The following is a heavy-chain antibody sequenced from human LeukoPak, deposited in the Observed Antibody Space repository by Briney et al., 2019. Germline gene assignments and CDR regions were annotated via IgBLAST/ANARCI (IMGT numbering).Heavy chain of an antibody. CDR1: GASLNGHY. D-gene: IGHD6-6*01. V-gene: IGHV4-34*01. Sequence: PSETLSLTCAVYGASLNGHYWSWIRQPPGKGLEWIGEGSDVGGTKYNPSLKSRVTISADTSKNQFSLKLSSVTAADTAVYYCARGIAARRNWAFDIWGQGTMVTVSS. J-gene: IGHJ3*02. CDR3: ARGIAARRNWAFDI. CDR2: GSDVGGT.